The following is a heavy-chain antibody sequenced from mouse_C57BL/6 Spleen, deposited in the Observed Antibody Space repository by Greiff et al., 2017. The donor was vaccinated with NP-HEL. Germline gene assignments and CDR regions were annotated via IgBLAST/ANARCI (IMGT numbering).Heavy chain of an antibody. CDR2: ISSGGDYI. D-gene: IGHD2-3*01. J-gene: IGHJ2*01. Sequence: EVKLMESGEGLVKPGGSLKLSCAASGFTFSSYAMSWVRQTPEKRLEWVAYISSGGDYIYYADTVKGRFTISRDNARNTLYLQMSSLKSEDTAMYYCTRDCEGYYSPFDYWGQGTTLTVSS. V-gene: IGHV5-9-1*02. CDR3: TRDCEGYYSPFDY. CDR1: GFTFSSYA.